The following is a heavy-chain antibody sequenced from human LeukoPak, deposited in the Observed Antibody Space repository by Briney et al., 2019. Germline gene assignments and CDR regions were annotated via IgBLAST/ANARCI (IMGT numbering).Heavy chain of an antibody. D-gene: IGHD6-13*01. CDR1: GFTFSGYW. J-gene: IGHJ4*02. CDR3: ASGTGSSYFYQFGINF. V-gene: IGHV3-7*01. Sequence: PGGSLRLSCAASGFTFSGYWMMNWVRQAPGEGLEWVANINQDGSEKYYVDPVKGRFTISRDNAKNSVYLQMNSLRVEDTAVYYCASGTGSSYFYQFGINFWGQGTLVTVSS. CDR2: INQDGSEK.